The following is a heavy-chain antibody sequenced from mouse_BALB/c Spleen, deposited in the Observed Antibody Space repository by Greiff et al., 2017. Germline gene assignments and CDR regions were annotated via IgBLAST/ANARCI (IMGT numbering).Heavy chain of an antibody. CDR3: TNYFAY. CDR2: INPSNGGT. CDR1: GYTFTSYY. V-gene: IGHV1S81*02. J-gene: IGHJ3*01. Sequence: VKLQQSGAELVKPGASVKLSCKASGYTFTSYYMYWVKQRPGQGLEWIGEINPSNGGTNFNEKFKSKATLTVDKSSSTAYMQLSSLTSEDSAVYYCTNYFAYWGQGTLVTVSA.